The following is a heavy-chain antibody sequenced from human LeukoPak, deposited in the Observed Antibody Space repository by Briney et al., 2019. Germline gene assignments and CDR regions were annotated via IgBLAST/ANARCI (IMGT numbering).Heavy chain of an antibody. CDR1: GFTFSSYE. Sequence: GGSLRLSCAASGFTFSSYEINWVRQAPGKGLEWVSYISSSGSTRYYADSVKGRFTISRDNSKNTLYLQMNSLRAEDTAVYYCARDTTEGASSGWLNYYYYYMDVWGKGTTVTVSS. CDR2: ISSSGSTR. D-gene: IGHD6-19*01. J-gene: IGHJ6*03. CDR3: ARDTTEGASSGWLNYYYYYMDV. V-gene: IGHV3-48*03.